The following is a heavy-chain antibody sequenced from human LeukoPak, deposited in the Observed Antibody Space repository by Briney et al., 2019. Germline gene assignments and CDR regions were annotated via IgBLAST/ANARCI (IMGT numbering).Heavy chain of an antibody. CDR1: GYTFTGYY. CDR2: INPNSGGT. J-gene: IGHJ6*03. V-gene: IGHV1-2*02. D-gene: IGHD5-12*01. Sequence: ASVKLSCTASGYTFTGYYMHWVRQAPGQGLEWMGWINPNSGGTNYAQKFQGRVTMTRDTSISTAYMELSRLRSDDTAVYYCARGGYSGEYYYYMDVWGKGTTVTVSS. CDR3: ARGGYSGEYYYYMDV.